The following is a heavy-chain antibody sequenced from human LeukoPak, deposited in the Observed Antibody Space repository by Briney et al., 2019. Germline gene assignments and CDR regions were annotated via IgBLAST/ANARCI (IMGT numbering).Heavy chain of an antibody. CDR2: INHSGST. J-gene: IGHJ3*02. CDR3: TRARAFDI. CDR1: GGSFSGYY. V-gene: IGHV4-34*01. Sequence: SETLSLTCAAYGGSFSGYYWSWIRQPPGKGLEWIGEINHSGSTNYNPSLKSRVTILVVTSKNQFSLKLSSVTAADTALYYCTRARAFDIWGQGTMVTVSS.